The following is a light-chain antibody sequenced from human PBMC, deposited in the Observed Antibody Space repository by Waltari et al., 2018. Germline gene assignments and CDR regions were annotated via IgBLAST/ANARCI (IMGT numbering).Light chain of an antibody. CDR3: QQRADWPLT. CDR1: QRIQRY. V-gene: IGKV3-11*01. J-gene: IGKJ4*01. CDR2: HAY. Sequence: CRASQRIQRYLGWYQQKPGQAPRLLIYHAYNRATGVPARFSGSGSETDFTLTISSLEPEDSAIYYCQQRADWPLTFGGGTTVEIK.